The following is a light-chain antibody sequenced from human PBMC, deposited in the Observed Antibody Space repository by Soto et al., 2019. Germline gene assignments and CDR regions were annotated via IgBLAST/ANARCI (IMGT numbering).Light chain of an antibody. V-gene: IGLV1-44*01. J-gene: IGLJ2*01. CDR1: SSNIGSNT. CDR2: LNN. Sequence: QSVLTQPPSASGTPGQRVTISCSGSSSNIGSNTVNWYQHVPGKAPKLLISLNNQRPSGVPDRFSGSKSGTSASLAISGLRSEDEAHYYCAAWDDSLSGPVFGGGTKVTVL. CDR3: AAWDDSLSGPV.